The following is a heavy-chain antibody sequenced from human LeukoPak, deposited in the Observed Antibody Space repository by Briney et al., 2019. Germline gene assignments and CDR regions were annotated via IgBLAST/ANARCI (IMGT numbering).Heavy chain of an antibody. V-gene: IGHV4-31*03. Sequence: SETLSLTCTVSGGSISSGGYYWSWIRQHPGKGLEWIGYIYYSGSTYYNPSLKSRVTISVDTSKNQFSLKLSSVTAADTAVYYCARDLHDRPPTPDAFDIWGQGTMVTVSS. CDR3: ARDLHDRPPTPDAFDI. CDR2: IYYSGST. J-gene: IGHJ3*02. CDR1: GGSISSGGYY. D-gene: IGHD3-22*01.